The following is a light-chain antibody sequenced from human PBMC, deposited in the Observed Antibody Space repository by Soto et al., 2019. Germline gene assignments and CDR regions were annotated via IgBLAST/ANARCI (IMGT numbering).Light chain of an antibody. V-gene: IGKV1-39*01. CDR2: AAA. CDR1: QNITNY. J-gene: IGKJ1*01. Sequence: DVQMTQSPSSLSASVGDRVTITCRSSQNITNYLNWYQQKTGEAPNLLIYAAASLQSGVPSRFIGSGSGTDFTLTISSLQPEDFATYYCQQSYSAPWTFGQGTKVEI. CDR3: QQSYSAPWT.